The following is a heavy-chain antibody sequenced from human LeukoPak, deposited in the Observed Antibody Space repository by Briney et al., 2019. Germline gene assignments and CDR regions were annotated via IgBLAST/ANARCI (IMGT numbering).Heavy chain of an antibody. CDR1: GFTFSGYG. V-gene: IGHV3-30*02. Sequence: GGSLRLSCAASGFTFSGYGMHWVRQALGKGLEWVAYIRYDESYQYYVDSVRGRFTISRDNSKNMLFLQMNSLGAEDTAVYYCAAIAAAALYWGQGTQVTVSS. CDR2: IRYDESYQ. J-gene: IGHJ4*02. D-gene: IGHD6-25*01. CDR3: AAIAAAALY.